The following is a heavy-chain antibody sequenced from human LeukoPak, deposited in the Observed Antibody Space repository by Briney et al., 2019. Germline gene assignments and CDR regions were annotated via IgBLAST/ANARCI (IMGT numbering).Heavy chain of an antibody. J-gene: IGHJ4*02. CDR2: INPNSGGT. CDR1: GYTFTGYY. D-gene: IGHD5-12*01. Sequence: ASVKVSCKASGYTFTGYYMHWMRQAPGQGLEWMGWINPNSGGTNYAQKFQGRVTMTRDTSISTAYMELSRLRSDDTAVYYCARTPRGSGSRSVSVSPKIDYWGQGTLVTVSS. CDR3: ARTPRGSGSRSVSVSPKIDY. V-gene: IGHV1-2*02.